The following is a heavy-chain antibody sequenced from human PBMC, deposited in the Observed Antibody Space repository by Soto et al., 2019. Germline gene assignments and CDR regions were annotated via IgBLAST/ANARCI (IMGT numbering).Heavy chain of an antibody. CDR3: ARDTYCSSTSCYPYY. V-gene: IGHV1-69*13. CDR1: GGTFSSYA. J-gene: IGHJ4*02. D-gene: IGHD2-2*01. CDR2: IIPSFGTA. Sequence: SVKVSCKASGGTFSSYAISWVRQAPGQGREWMGGIIPSFGTANYAQKFQGRVTITADESTSTAYMELSSLRSEDTAVYYCARDTYCSSTSCYPYYWGQGTLVTVSS.